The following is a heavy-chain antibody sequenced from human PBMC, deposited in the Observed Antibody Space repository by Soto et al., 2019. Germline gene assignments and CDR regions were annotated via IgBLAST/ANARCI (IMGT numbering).Heavy chain of an antibody. J-gene: IGHJ3*02. V-gene: IGHV1-2*04. D-gene: IGHD1-26*01. CDR3: ARAGGIVGATTDAFDI. CDR1: GYTFTGYY. Sequence: ASVKVSCKASGYTFTGYYMHWVRQAPGQGLEWMGWINPNSGGTNYAQKFQGWVTMTRDTSISTAYMELSRLRSDDTAVYYCARAGGIVGATTDAFDIWGQGTMVTVSS. CDR2: INPNSGGT.